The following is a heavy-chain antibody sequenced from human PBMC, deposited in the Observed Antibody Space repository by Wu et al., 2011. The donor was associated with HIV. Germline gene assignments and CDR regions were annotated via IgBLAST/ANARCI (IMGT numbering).Heavy chain of an antibody. J-gene: IGHJ4*02. D-gene: IGHD2-21*01. Sequence: QVQLVQSGAEMKKPGSSVKVSCTASGGTFATYSVSWVRQAPGQGLEWMGKIIPMSVTAKYVQKFQGRVTITADKSTSTAYMELSSLTSEDTAVYYCARDLGGDEDYWGQGTLVTVSA. CDR1: GGTFATYS. CDR3: ARDLGGDEDY. CDR2: IIPMSVTA. V-gene: IGHV1-69*14.